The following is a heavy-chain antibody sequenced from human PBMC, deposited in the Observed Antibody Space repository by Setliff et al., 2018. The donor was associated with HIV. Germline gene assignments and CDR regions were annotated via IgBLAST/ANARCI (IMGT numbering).Heavy chain of an antibody. CDR1: GGSFSGHY. CDR2: IRSSGDT. J-gene: IGHJ4*02. CDR3: TTPASSLAPN. V-gene: IGHV4-34*01. Sequence: SETLSLTCAVYGGSFSGHYWSWIRQSPGKGLEWIASIRSSGDTYYNPSLQSRVIISVDTSNNQISLKLTSVTAADTAVYYCTTPASSLAPNWGRGTQVTVSS.